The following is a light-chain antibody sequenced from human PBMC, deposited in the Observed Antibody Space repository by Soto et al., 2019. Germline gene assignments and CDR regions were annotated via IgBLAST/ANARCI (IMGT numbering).Light chain of an antibody. CDR3: GQFVSSPPRT. CDR1: QSVGDTF. Sequence: EIVLTQSPGTLSLSPGEKATLSCRASQSVGDTFLSWYQQKPGLAPRLLIYGVSNRATGIPDRFSGSGSGTDCILTISRLEPEDFALYYCGQFVSSPPRTFGQGAKVDIK. J-gene: IGKJ1*01. CDR2: GVS. V-gene: IGKV3-20*01.